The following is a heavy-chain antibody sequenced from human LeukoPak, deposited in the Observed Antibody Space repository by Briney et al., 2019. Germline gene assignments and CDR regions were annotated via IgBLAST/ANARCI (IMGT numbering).Heavy chain of an antibody. J-gene: IGHJ4*02. V-gene: IGHV3-64*01. Sequence: GGSLRLSCAASGFTLGSYAMHWVRQAPGKGLEYVSAISSNGGSTYYANSVKGRFTISRDNSKNTVYLQMGSLRPEDMAVYYCARDRWGYPNYLDYWGQGTLVTVSS. CDR3: ARDRWGYPNYLDY. D-gene: IGHD4-23*01. CDR1: GFTLGSYA. CDR2: ISSNGGST.